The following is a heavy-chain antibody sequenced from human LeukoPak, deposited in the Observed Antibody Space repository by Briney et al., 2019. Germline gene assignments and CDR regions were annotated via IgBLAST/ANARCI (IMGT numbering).Heavy chain of an antibody. D-gene: IGHD6-13*01. CDR1: GGSISSYY. Sequence: SEALSLTCTDPGGSISSYYWSWIRQPPGKGLECIGYIYYSGSTNYNPSLKSRFTISLDTSKNQLSPKLSSMTTAATAGTYCARDLGIAALLVWFDPWGQGTLVTVSS. CDR2: IYYSGST. V-gene: IGHV4-59*01. J-gene: IGHJ5*02. CDR3: ARDLGIAALLVWFDP.